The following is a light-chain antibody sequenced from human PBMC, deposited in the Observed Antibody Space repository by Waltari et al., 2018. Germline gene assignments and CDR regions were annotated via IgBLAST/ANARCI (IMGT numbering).Light chain of an antibody. Sequence: IVLTQSPGTLSLSPGERATLSCRASQSVTSISLGWYQQKPGQAPRLLIYGTFNRATGIPERFSGSGSATDFTLTISRLEPEDFAVYYCEQYDGSVVTFGGGTKVEIK. CDR3: EQYDGSVVT. J-gene: IGKJ4*01. CDR2: GTF. CDR1: QSVTSIS. V-gene: IGKV3-20*01.